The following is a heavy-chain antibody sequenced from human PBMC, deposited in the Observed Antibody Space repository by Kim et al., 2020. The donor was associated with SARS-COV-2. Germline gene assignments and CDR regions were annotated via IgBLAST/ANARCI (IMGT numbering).Heavy chain of an antibody. J-gene: IGHJ6*02. CDR1: GGSISSYY. Sequence: SETLSLTCTVSGGSISSYYWSWIRQPPGKGLEWIGYIYYSGSTNYNPSLKSRVTISVDTSKNQFSLKLSSVTAADTAVYYCAGEKDLIFYGMDVWGQGTTVTVSS. CDR3: AGEKDLIFYGMDV. V-gene: IGHV4-59*08. CDR2: IYYSGST. D-gene: IGHD2-15*01.